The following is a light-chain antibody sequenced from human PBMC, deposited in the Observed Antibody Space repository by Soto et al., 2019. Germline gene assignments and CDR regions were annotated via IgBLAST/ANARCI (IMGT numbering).Light chain of an antibody. CDR1: QSVGGH. J-gene: IGKJ5*01. V-gene: IGKV3-11*01. CDR2: DAS. Sequence: EIVLTQSPATLSLSPGERATLSCRASQSVGGHLAWYQQKPGQAPRLLLYDASERATGIPARFSGSGSETDSTLTISSLEPDDFAVYYCQQRNNWPPSITFGQGTRLEIK. CDR3: QQRNNWPPSIT.